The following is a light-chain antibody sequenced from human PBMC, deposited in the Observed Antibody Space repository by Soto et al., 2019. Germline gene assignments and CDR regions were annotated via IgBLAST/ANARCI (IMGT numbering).Light chain of an antibody. CDR1: RSVSSN. J-gene: IGKJ4*01. CDR3: QQRSNWPSLT. CDR2: GAS. Sequence: EIVMTQSPATLSVSPGERATLSCRASRSVSSNLAWYQQKPGQAPRLLMYGASTRATGIPARFSGSGSETDFTLTISSLEPEDSAVYYCQQRSNWPSLTFGGGTKVDIK. V-gene: IGKV3-15*01.